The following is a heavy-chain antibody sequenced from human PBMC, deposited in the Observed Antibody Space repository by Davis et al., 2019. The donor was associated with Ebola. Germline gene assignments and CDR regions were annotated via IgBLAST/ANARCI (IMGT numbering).Heavy chain of an antibody. Sequence: GESLKISCAASGFTFSTYWMNWVRQAPGKGLEWVAVISSDTNNKLYAEAVRGRFTISRDNSKNTLFLQVNSLRVEDTAVYYCARDPGFLRLVGDYYFDYWGHGTLVTVSS. J-gene: IGHJ4*01. CDR2: ISSDTNNK. D-gene: IGHD3-10*01. V-gene: IGHV3-30-3*01. CDR1: GFTFSTYW. CDR3: ARDPGFLRLVGDYYFDY.